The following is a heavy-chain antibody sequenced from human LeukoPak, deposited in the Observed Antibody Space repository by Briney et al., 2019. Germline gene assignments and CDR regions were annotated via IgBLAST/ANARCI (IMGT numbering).Heavy chain of an antibody. D-gene: IGHD5-12*01. Sequence: GGSLRLSCAASGFTFSSYRMSWVRQAPGKGLEWVANIKQDGSEKHYVDSVKGRFTISRDNAKNSLYLKMNSLRAEDTAVYYCARVGLDRRGYSGYEAFDYWGQGTLVTVSS. V-gene: IGHV3-7*01. CDR2: IKQDGSEK. CDR3: ARVGLDRRGYSGYEAFDY. CDR1: GFTFSSYR. J-gene: IGHJ4*02.